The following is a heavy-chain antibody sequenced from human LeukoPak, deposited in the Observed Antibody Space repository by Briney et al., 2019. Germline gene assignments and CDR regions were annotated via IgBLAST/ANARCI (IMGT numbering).Heavy chain of an antibody. CDR2: IRYDGSNK. CDR1: GFTFSQSG. V-gene: IGHV3-30*02. D-gene: IGHD3-22*01. J-gene: IGHJ4*02. Sequence: GGSLRLSCPSCGFTFSQSGMHWLRQAPGKGLEWVAFIRYDGSNKYYSDSVKGRFTISRYNSKNTLYLQMNSLRAEDTAVYYCVKDVDTYYYDSSGYYSDYWGQGTLVTVSS. CDR3: VKDVDTYYYDSSGYYSDY.